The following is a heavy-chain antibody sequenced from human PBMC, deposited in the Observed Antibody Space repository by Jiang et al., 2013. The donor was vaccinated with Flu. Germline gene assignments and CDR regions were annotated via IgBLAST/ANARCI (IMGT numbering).Heavy chain of an antibody. V-gene: IGHV3-15*07. CDR3: TTQPITMIVNWFDP. CDR1: GFTFSNAW. CDR2: IKSKTDGGTT. D-gene: IGHD3-22*01. Sequence: VQLVESGGGLVKPGGSLRLSCAASGFTFSNAWMNWVRQAPGRGLEWVGRIKSKTDGGTTDYAAPVKGRFTISRDDSKNTLYLQMNSLKTEDTAVYYCTTQPITMIVNWFDPWGQGTLVTVSS. J-gene: IGHJ5*02.